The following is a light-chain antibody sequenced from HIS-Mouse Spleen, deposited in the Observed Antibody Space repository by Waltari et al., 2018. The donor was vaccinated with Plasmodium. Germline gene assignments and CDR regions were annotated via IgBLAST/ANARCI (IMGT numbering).Light chain of an antibody. J-gene: IGLJ2*01. V-gene: IGLV2-8*01. CDR1: RSDVGGYNY. CDR2: EVS. Sequence: QSALTQPPSASGSPGQSVTISCTGTRSDVGGYNYVSWYQQHPGKAPNLMVYEVSKRASGGRQRCSGSKSVNTASLNVSGLQAEDEADYSCSSYAGSNNWVFGGGTKLTVL. CDR3: SSYAGSNNWV.